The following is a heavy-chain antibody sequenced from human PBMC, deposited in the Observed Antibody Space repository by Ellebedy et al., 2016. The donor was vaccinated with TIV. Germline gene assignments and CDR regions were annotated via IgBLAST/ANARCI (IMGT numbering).Heavy chain of an antibody. CDR2: ITSSGTTI. Sequence: GESLKISCAASGFTFSNNAMTWVRQAPGKGLEWISFITSSGTTIFYADSVRGRFTISRDNAKKSLYLQMNSLRGADTAGYYCARDRRYHHGSESPSIDHWGQGTLVTASS. J-gene: IGHJ4*02. CDR1: GFTFSNNA. V-gene: IGHV3-48*03. D-gene: IGHD3-10*01. CDR3: ARDRRYHHGSESPSIDH.